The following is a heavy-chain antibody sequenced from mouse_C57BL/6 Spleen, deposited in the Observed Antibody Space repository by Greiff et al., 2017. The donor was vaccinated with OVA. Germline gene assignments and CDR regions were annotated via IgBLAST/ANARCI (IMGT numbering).Heavy chain of an antibody. D-gene: IGHD2-4*01. CDR3: AIYYDYDEVFDY. J-gene: IGHJ2*01. CDR1: GFNIKNTY. CDR2: IDPANGNT. V-gene: IGHV14-3*01. Sequence: EVQLQQSVAELVRPGASVKLSCTASGFNIKNTYMHWVKQRPEQGLEWIGRIDPANGNTKYAPKFQGEAPITADTSSNTAYLQLSSLTSEDTAIYYCAIYYDYDEVFDYWGQGTTLTVSS.